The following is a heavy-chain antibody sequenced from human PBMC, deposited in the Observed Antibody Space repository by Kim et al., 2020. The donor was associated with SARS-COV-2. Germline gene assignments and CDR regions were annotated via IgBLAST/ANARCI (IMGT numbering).Heavy chain of an antibody. CDR2: IYTSGST. CDR1: GGSISSYY. CDR3: ARWGIDYYDSSGNADWFDP. V-gene: IGHV4-4*07. J-gene: IGHJ5*02. Sequence: SETLSLTCTVSGGSISSYYWSWIRQPAGKGLEWIGRIYTSGSTNYNPSLKSRVTMSVDTSKNQFSLKLSSVTAADTAVYYCARWGIDYYDSSGNADWFDPWGQGPLVTVSS. D-gene: IGHD3-22*01.